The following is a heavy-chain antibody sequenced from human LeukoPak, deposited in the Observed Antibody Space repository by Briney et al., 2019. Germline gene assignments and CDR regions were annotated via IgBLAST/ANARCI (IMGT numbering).Heavy chain of an antibody. Sequence: GESLKISCKGSGYSFTSYWIGWVRQMPGKGLEWMGIIYPGDSDTRYSPSFQGQVTISADKSISTAYLQWSSLKASDTAMYYCARGSGGYYYYYYMDVWGKGTTVTISS. CDR1: GYSFTSYW. CDR2: IYPGDSDT. CDR3: ARGSGGYYYYYYMDV. D-gene: IGHD1-26*01. J-gene: IGHJ6*03. V-gene: IGHV5-51*01.